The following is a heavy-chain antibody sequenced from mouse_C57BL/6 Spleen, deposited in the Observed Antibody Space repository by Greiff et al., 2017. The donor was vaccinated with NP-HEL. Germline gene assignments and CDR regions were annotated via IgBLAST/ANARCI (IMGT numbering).Heavy chain of an antibody. CDR2: IDPSDSYT. Sequence: VQLQQSGAELVRPGTSVKLSCKASGYTFTSYWMHWVKQRPGQGLEWIGVIDPSDSYTNYNQKFKGKATLTVDTSSSTAYMQLSSLTSEDSAVYYCARGGYDPTWFAYWGQGTLVTVSA. CDR1: GYTFTSYW. CDR3: ARGGYDPTWFAY. V-gene: IGHV1-59*01. J-gene: IGHJ3*01. D-gene: IGHD2-3*01.